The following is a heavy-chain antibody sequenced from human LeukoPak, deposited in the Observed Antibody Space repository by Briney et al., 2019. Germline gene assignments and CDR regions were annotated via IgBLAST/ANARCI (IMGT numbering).Heavy chain of an antibody. CDR1: GGTFSSYA. J-gene: IGHJ4*02. CDR3: ARAPHYYGSGPYYFDY. D-gene: IGHD3-10*01. CDR2: IIPIFGTA. Sequence: SVKVSCKASGGTFSSYAISWVRQAPGQGLEWMGGIIPIFGTANYAQKFQGRVTITADESTSTAYMELSSLRSGDTAVYYCARAPHYYGSGPYYFDYWGQGTLVTVSS. V-gene: IGHV1-69*13.